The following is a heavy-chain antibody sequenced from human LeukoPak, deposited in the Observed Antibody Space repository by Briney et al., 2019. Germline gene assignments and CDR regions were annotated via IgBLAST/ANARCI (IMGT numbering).Heavy chain of an antibody. J-gene: IGHJ4*02. V-gene: IGHV1-2*02. CDR1: GYTFTGYY. Sequence: ASVKVSCKASGYTFTGYYMHWVRQAPGQGLEWMGWINPNSGGTNYAQEFQGRVTMTRDTSISTAYMELSRLRSDDTAVYYCARDVEWLYYFDYWGQGTLVTVSS. D-gene: IGHD5-12*01. CDR2: INPNSGGT. CDR3: ARDVEWLYYFDY.